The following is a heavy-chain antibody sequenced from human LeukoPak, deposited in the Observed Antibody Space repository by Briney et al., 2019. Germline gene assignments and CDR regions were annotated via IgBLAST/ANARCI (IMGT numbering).Heavy chain of an antibody. CDR3: ARDDREYYDILTGYENYYYYYGMDV. V-gene: IGHV3-21*01. D-gene: IGHD3-9*01. J-gene: IGHJ6*02. CDR2: ISSSSSYI. CDR1: GVTFSSYS. Sequence: GGSLRLSCATSGVTFSSYSMNWVRQAPGKGLEWVSSISSSSSYIYYADSVKGRFTISRDNAKNSLYLQMNSLRAEDTAVYYCARDDREYYDILTGYENYYYYYGMDVWGQGTTVTVSS.